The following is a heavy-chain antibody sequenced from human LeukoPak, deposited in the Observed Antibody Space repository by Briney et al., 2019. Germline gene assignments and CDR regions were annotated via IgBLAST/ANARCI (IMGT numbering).Heavy chain of an antibody. CDR3: ARQVIDPDYGDPVFVY. CDR2: ISSSSSYI. Sequence: GGSLRLSCAASGFTFSSYSMNWVRQAPGKGLEWVSSISSSSSYIYYAASVKGRFTISRDNAKKSLYLQMNSLRAEDTAVYYCARQVIDPDYGDPVFVYWGQGTLVTVSS. CDR1: GFTFSSYS. J-gene: IGHJ4*02. D-gene: IGHD4-17*01. V-gene: IGHV3-21*01.